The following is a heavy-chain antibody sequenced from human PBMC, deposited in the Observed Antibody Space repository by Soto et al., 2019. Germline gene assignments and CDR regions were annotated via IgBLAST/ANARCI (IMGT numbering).Heavy chain of an antibody. J-gene: IGHJ4*02. CDR1: QFSFSSYW. D-gene: IGHD6-13*01. Sequence: LRLSCAASQFSFSSYWMHWVRQVPGKGPAWVSRINHDGSKTEYADSVKGRFTISRDNTNNTLYLQMNSLRVEDTAMYYCVREPWGFSGTWYDYWGQGTLVTVSS. V-gene: IGHV3-74*01. CDR3: VREPWGFSGTWYDY. CDR2: INHDGSKT.